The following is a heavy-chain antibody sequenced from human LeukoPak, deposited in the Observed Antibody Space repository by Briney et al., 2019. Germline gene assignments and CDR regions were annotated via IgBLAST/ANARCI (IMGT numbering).Heavy chain of an antibody. Sequence: SETLSLTCTVSGGSISSNSWSWIRQPPGKGLEWIGDIYYSGSTNYSPSLKSRVTVSVDTSKNQFSLKLSSVTAADTAVHYCARYYGSGTYDYWGQGTLVTVSS. D-gene: IGHD3-10*01. CDR2: IYYSGST. CDR3: ARYYGSGTYDY. CDR1: GGSISSNS. V-gene: IGHV4-59*01. J-gene: IGHJ4*02.